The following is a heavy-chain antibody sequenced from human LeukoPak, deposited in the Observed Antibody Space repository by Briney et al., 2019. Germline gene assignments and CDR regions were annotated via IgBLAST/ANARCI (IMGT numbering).Heavy chain of an antibody. CDR1: GFTFSSYG. J-gene: IGHJ6*02. Sequence: PGGSLRLSCAASGFTFSSYGMHWVRQAPGKGLEWVAVIWSDGNNKYYADSVKGRFTVSRDTSTNTLYLQMNSLRAEDTAVFYCARVPDSSGYGGYYYGLDVWGQGTTVTVSS. CDR3: ARVPDSSGYGGYYYGLDV. D-gene: IGHD3-22*01. CDR2: IWSDGNNK. V-gene: IGHV3-33*01.